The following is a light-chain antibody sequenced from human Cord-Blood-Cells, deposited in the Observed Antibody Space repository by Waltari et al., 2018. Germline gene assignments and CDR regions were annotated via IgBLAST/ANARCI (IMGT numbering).Light chain of an antibody. V-gene: IGKV3-11*01. CDR3: QQRSNWPLFT. J-gene: IGKJ3*01. CDR2: DAS. Sequence: EIVLTQSPATLSLSPGERATLSCRASQSVSSYLAWYQQKPGQAPRLLIYDASNRATGITAMFSGSWSGTDFTLTISSLEPEDFAVYYCQQRSNWPLFTFGPGTKVDIK. CDR1: QSVSSY.